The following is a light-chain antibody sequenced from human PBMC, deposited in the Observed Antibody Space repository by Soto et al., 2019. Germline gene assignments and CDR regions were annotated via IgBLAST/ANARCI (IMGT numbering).Light chain of an antibody. J-gene: IGLJ1*01. CDR2: DVS. CDR3: ISYTSSSLYV. V-gene: IGLV2-14*01. Sequence: QSALTQPASVSGSPGQSITISCTGTSRDVGGYNYVSWYQQHPGKAPELMIHDVSNRPSGVSNRFSGSKSGNTASLTISRLQAEDEAEYYCISYTSSSLYVFGTGTKVTVL. CDR1: SRDVGGYNY.